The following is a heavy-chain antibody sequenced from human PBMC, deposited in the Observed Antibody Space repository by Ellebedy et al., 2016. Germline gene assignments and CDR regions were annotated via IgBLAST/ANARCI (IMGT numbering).Heavy chain of an antibody. CDR1: GFTFSSYA. CDR3: AKAYYDFWSGYYAYYYYYGMDV. J-gene: IGHJ6*02. Sequence: GGSLRLSCAASGFTFSSYAMSWVRQAPGKGLEWVSAISGSGGSTYYADSVKGRFTISRDNSKNTLYLQMNSLRAEDTAVFYCAKAYYDFWSGYYAYYYYYGMDVWGQGTTVTVSS. D-gene: IGHD3-3*01. CDR2: ISGSGGST. V-gene: IGHV3-23*01.